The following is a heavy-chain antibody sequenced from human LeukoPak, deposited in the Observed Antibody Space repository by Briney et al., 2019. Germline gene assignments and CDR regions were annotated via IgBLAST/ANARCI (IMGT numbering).Heavy chain of an antibody. CDR3: ARGLYSSSRGNWFDP. Sequence: GASVKVSCKASGYTFTSYDINWVRQATGQGLEWMGWMNPNSGNTGYAQKFQGGVTMTRNTSISTAYMELSSLRSEDTAVHYCARGLYSSSRGNWFDPWGQGTLVTVSS. J-gene: IGHJ5*02. D-gene: IGHD6-6*01. V-gene: IGHV1-8*01. CDR2: MNPNSGNT. CDR1: GYTFTSYD.